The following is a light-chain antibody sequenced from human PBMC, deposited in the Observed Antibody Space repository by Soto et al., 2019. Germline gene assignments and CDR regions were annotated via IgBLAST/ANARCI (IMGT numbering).Light chain of an antibody. Sequence: EIVLTQSPCILSLSPGERATLSCGASHNVASDYLALYRQKPGQAPRVLIYGASARAIGIPDRISGSGSGTDFTLTISRLEPEDFAVYYCQQYGDLPTFGQGTRLEIK. CDR3: QQYGDLPT. CDR1: HNVASDY. CDR2: GAS. V-gene: IGKV3-20*01. J-gene: IGKJ5*01.